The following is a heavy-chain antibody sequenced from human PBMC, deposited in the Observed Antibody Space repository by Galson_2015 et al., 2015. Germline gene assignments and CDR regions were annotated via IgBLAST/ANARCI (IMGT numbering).Heavy chain of an antibody. D-gene: IGHD2-2*01. Sequence: SLRLSCAASGFTFSSYWMSWFRQAPGKGLGWVASIKPDGSEIYYVDSVKGRFTVSRDNTKNSLYLQMNSLRAEDTAVYYCASSQRYAFVLDYWGQGTQVTVSS. J-gene: IGHJ4*02. CDR1: GFTFSSYW. V-gene: IGHV3-7*01. CDR2: IKPDGSEI. CDR3: ASSQRYAFVLDY.